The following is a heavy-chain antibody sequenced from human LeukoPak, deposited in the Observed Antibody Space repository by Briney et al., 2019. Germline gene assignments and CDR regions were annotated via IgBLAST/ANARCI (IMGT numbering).Heavy chain of an antibody. J-gene: IGHJ6*03. V-gene: IGHV3-23*01. Sequence: GGSLRLSCAASGFIFSSYAMSWVRQGPGKGLEWVSSISESGDSTYYADSVKGRFTIFRDNSKNSLYLQMNSLRAEDTAVYYCARGVQLWLYYYYYMDVWGKGTTVTVSS. CDR3: ARGVQLWLYYYYYMDV. CDR1: GFIFSSYA. CDR2: ISESGDST. D-gene: IGHD5-18*01.